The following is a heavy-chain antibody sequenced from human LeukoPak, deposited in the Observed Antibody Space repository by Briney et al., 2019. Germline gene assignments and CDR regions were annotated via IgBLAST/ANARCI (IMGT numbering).Heavy chain of an antibody. Sequence: GGSLRLSCAASGFTFSSYSMNWVRQAPGKGLEWVSGIRGSGDNTYYADSVKGRFTVSRDNSKNTLYLQMNSLRAEDTAVYYCAKTGSSGWSYFDYWGQGTLVTVSS. J-gene: IGHJ4*02. CDR1: GFTFSSYS. CDR3: AKTGSSGWSYFDY. V-gene: IGHV3-23*01. CDR2: IRGSGDNT. D-gene: IGHD6-19*01.